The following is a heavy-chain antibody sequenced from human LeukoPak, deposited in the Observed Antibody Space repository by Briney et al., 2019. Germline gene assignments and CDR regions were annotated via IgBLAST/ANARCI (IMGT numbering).Heavy chain of an antibody. V-gene: IGHV4-59*08. Sequence: SETLSLTCTVSGDSSSTCSWTWIRQPPGKGLEWIGDIYCSGSTDHNPSLKSRVTFSVDTSKNQLSLKLNSVTAADTAVYYCARPYYYDSRIDPWGQGILVTVSS. CDR2: IYCSGST. J-gene: IGHJ5*02. D-gene: IGHD3-22*01. CDR3: ARPYYYDSRIDP. CDR1: GDSSSTCS.